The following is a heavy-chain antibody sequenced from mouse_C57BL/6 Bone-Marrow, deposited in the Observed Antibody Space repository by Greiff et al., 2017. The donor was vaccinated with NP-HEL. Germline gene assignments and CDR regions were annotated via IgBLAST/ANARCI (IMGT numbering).Heavy chain of an antibody. J-gene: IGHJ3*01. Sequence: QVQLQQPGAELVKPGASVKMSCKASGYTFTSYWITWVKQRPGQGLEWIGDIYPGSGSTNYNEKFKSKATLTVDTSSSTAYMQLSSLTSEDSAVYYCAGHYYYGSSYVGFAYWGQGTLVTVSA. CDR3: AGHYYYGSSYVGFAY. CDR2: IYPGSGST. D-gene: IGHD1-1*01. CDR1: GYTFTSYW. V-gene: IGHV1-55*01.